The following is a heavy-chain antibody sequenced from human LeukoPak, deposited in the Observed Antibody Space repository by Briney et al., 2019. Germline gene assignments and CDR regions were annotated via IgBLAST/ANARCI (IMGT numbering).Heavy chain of an antibody. CDR2: IYYSGST. J-gene: IGHJ4*02. D-gene: IGHD6-19*01. CDR1: GGSISSYY. CDR3: ARGSLSRGRQWLNFDY. V-gene: IGHV4-59*01. Sequence: PSETLSLTCTVYGGSISSYYWSWIRQPPGKGLEWIGYIYYSGSTNYNPSLKSRVTISIDTSKNQFSLKLSSVTAADTAVYYCARGSLSRGRQWLNFDYWGQGTLVTVSS.